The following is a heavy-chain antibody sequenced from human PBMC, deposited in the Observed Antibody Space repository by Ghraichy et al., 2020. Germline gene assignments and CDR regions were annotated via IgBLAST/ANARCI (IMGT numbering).Heavy chain of an antibody. CDR2: ISSSSNYI. D-gene: IGHD3-10*01. Sequence: GGSLRLSCAASGFTFSTYSMKWVRQAPGKGLEWVSSISSSSNYIHYADSVKGRFTISRDNAKNSLYLQITGLRVEDTAVYYFARPPELTIIQGTPGNGMGVWGQGTTVTVSS. CDR3: ARPPELTIIQGTPGNGMGV. CDR1: GFTFSTYS. J-gene: IGHJ6*02. V-gene: IGHV3-21*01.